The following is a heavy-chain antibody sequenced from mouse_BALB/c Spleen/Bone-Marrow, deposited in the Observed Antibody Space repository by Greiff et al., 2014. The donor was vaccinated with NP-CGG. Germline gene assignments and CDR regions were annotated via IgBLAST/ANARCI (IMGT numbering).Heavy chain of an antibody. CDR3: ASYYYGRYFDV. CDR1: GFNSKDTY. D-gene: IGHD1-1*01. CDR2: IDPANGNT. V-gene: IGHV14-3*02. J-gene: IGHJ1*01. Sequence: VQLKESGAELVKPGASVKLSCTASGFNSKDTYMHWVKQRPEQGLEWIGRIDPANGNTKYDPKFQGKATITADTSSSTAYLQLSSLTSEDTAVYYCASYYYGRYFDVWGAGTTVTVSS.